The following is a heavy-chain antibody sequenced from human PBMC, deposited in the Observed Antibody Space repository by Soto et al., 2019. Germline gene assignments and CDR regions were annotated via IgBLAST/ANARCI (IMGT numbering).Heavy chain of an antibody. CDR2: IYPSDSDT. CDR1: GYDFAGYW. J-gene: IGHJ4*02. CDR3: ARGGVSTRTFDY. D-gene: IGHD3-3*01. Sequence: ESLEISCKGSGYDFAGYWIAWVRQMTGKGLELMGIIYPSDSDTRYRASFQGQVTIAADKSISSAYPQWTSLRASHTAMYYCARGGVSTRTFDYGGQGTPVTLSS. V-gene: IGHV5-51*06.